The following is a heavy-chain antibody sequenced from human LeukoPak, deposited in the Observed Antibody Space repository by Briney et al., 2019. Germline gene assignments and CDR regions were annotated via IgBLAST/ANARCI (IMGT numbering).Heavy chain of an antibody. D-gene: IGHD5-12*01. CDR1: GFTFTSYA. Sequence: GGSLRLSCAASGFTFTSYAMSWVRQAPGKGLEWVSVISGSGGNTYYTDSVKGRFTISRDNSKDTVYLQMSSLRAEDTAVYYCAKDRPTWPIDYWGQGTLVTVSS. CDR2: ISGSGGNT. J-gene: IGHJ4*02. V-gene: IGHV3-23*01. CDR3: AKDRPTWPIDY.